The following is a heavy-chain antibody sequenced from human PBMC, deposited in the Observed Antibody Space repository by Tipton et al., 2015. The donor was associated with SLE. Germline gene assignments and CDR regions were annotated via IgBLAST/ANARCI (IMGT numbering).Heavy chain of an antibody. V-gene: IGHV4-59*12. CDR3: RLLTITSLFDY. CDR1: GGSISSYY. D-gene: IGHD3-3*01. J-gene: IGHJ4*02. CDR2: IYYSGST. Sequence: TLSLTCTVSGGSISSYYCRWIRQPPGKGLEWIGYIYYSGSTTYNPSLKSRVTISVDTSKNQFSLKLSSVTAADTAVYYCRLLTITSLFDYRGQGTLATVSS.